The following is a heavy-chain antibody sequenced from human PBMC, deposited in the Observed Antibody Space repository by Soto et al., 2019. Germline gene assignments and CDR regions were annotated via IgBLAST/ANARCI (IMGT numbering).Heavy chain of an antibody. V-gene: IGHV3-30*18. CDR2: VSYDGSRK. D-gene: IGHD5-12*01. Sequence: QVQVVESGGGVVQPGRSLTLSCAASGFTFSTYGMHWVRQAPGKGLEWVAIVSYDGSRKHYVDSVKGRFAISRDKSMTTLYLQLNSLRPEDTAMYYCAKDLHGDRDGYRYGADSWGQGTLVTVSS. CDR1: GFTFSTYG. J-gene: IGHJ4*02. CDR3: AKDLHGDRDGYRYGADS.